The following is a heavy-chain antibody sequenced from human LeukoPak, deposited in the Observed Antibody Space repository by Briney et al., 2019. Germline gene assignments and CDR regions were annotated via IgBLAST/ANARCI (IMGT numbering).Heavy chain of an antibody. CDR3: ARDESGYDNGAFDY. D-gene: IGHD5-12*01. V-gene: IGHV3-21*01. CDR1: GFTFSSYA. J-gene: IGHJ4*02. Sequence: PGGSLRLSCAASGFTFSSYAMGWVRQAPGKGLEWVSSISSSSSYIYYADSVKGRFTISRDNAKNSLYLQMNSLRAEDTAVYYCARDESGYDNGAFDYWGQGTLVTVSS. CDR2: ISSSSSYI.